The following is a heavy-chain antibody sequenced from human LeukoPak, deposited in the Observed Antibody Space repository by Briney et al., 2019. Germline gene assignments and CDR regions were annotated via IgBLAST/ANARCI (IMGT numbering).Heavy chain of an antibody. Sequence: GGYLRLSCAASGFTFSDYYMSWIRQAPGKGLEWVSYISTSGGTIYYADSVKGRFTIARYNAKNSLYLQMNSLRAEDTAVYYCARDFDYYGSGSPFGGWGQGTLVTVSS. V-gene: IGHV3-11*01. D-gene: IGHD3-10*01. J-gene: IGHJ4*02. CDR1: GFTFSDYY. CDR3: ARDFDYYGSGSPFGG. CDR2: ISTSGGTI.